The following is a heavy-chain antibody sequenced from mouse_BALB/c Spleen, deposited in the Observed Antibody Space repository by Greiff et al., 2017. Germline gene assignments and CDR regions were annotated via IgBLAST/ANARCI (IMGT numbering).Heavy chain of an antibody. CDR1: GYTFTSYW. CDR2: IYPGNSDT. CDR3: TRNYDYDLFAY. D-gene: IGHD2-4*01. Sequence: VQLQQSGTVLARPGASVKMSCKASGYTFTSYWMHWVKQRPGQGLEWIGAIYPGNSDTSYNQKFKGKAKLTAVTSTSTAYMELSSLTNEDSAVYYCTRNYDYDLFAYWGQGTLVTVSA. V-gene: IGHV1-5*01. J-gene: IGHJ3*01.